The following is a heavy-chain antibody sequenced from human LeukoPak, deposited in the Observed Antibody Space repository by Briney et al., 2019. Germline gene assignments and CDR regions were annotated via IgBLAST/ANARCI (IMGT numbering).Heavy chain of an antibody. D-gene: IGHD6-19*01. CDR2: IGSDART. CDR3: AKEFTGGWPFDF. V-gene: IGHV3-23*01. Sequence: GGSLRISCAASGFTFNNYAMSWVRQAPGKGLEWVSGIGSDARTSYADSVKGRFTISRDNSKNTLYLQMNSLRVEDTAIYYCAKEFTGGWPFDFWGQGTLVTVSS. J-gene: IGHJ4*02. CDR1: GFTFNNYA.